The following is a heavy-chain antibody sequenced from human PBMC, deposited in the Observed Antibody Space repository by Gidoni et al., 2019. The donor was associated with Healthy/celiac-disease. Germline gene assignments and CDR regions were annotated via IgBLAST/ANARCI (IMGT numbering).Heavy chain of an antibody. J-gene: IGHJ3*02. CDR2: VYTSGST. V-gene: IGHV4-61*02. CDR1: GGSISSGSYY. D-gene: IGHD2-2*01. CDR3: AREGLRPDDAFDI. Sequence: QVQLQESGPGLVKPSQTLSPTCTVSGGSISSGSYYWSWIRQPAGKGLEWIGRVYTSGSTNYNPSLKSRVTISVDTSKNQFSLKLSSVTAADTAVYYCAREGLRPDDAFDIWGQGTMVTVSS.